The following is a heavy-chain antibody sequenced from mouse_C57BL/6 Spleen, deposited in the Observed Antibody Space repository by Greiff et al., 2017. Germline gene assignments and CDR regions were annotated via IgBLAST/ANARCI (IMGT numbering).Heavy chain of an antibody. CDR2: ISSGSSTI. CDR1: GFTFSDYG. CDR3: AYGSSYVWYFDV. Sequence: EVKVEESGGGLVKPGGSLKLSCAASGFTFSDYGMHWVRQAPEKGLEWVAYISSGSSTIYYADTVKGRFTISRDNAKNTLFLQMTSLRSEDTAMYECAYGSSYVWYFDVWGTGTTVTVSS. D-gene: IGHD1-1*01. J-gene: IGHJ1*03. V-gene: IGHV5-17*01.